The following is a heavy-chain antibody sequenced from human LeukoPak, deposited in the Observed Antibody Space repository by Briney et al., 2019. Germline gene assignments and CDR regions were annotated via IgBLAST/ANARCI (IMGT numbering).Heavy chain of an antibody. CDR2: FDPEDGET. Sequence: ASVKVSCKVSGYTLTELSMHWVRQAPGKGLEWMGGFDPEDGETIYAQKFQGRVTMAEDTSTDTAYMELSSLRSEDTAVYYCATTAAGAPYYYYYMDGWGKGTTVTVSS. V-gene: IGHV1-24*01. CDR3: ATTAAGAPYYYYYMDG. J-gene: IGHJ6*03. D-gene: IGHD6-13*01. CDR1: GYTLTELS.